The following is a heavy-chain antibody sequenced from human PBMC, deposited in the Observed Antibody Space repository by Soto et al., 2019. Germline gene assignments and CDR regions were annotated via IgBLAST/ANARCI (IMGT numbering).Heavy chain of an antibody. CDR3: ARDDVGSAWPF. D-gene: IGHD6-19*01. Sequence: QVQLVQSGADVKKPGASVKVSCKTSGYNFIENAVHWVRQAPGQGLEWMGWINCDNGNTKYSRKMQGRLTISRDKSATTVYMELSAVTSEDTAVYFCARDDVGSAWPFWGQGTLVSVSS. CDR2: INCDNGNT. CDR1: GYNFIENA. J-gene: IGHJ1*01. V-gene: IGHV1-3*01.